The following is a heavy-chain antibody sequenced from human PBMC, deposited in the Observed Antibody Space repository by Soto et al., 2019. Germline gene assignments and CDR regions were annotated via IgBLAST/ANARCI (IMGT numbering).Heavy chain of an antibody. CDR3: ANRDGLRYYYMDV. D-gene: IGHD2-15*01. Sequence: EVQLLESGGGLVQPGGSLRLSCAASGFTFSSYAMSWVRQAPGKGLEWVSAISGSGGSTYYADSVKGRFTISRDNSKNTRYLQMNSLRAEDTAVYYCANRDGLRYYYMDVWGKGTTVTVSS. J-gene: IGHJ6*03. CDR2: ISGSGGST. CDR1: GFTFSSYA. V-gene: IGHV3-23*01.